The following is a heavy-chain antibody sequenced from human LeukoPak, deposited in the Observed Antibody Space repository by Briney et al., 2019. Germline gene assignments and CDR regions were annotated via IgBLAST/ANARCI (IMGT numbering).Heavy chain of an antibody. CDR3: ARGGSYHLPGDY. CDR2: IYHSGST. D-gene: IGHD1-26*01. CDR1: GGSISSGGYY. J-gene: IGHJ4*02. V-gene: IGHV4-30-2*01. Sequence: PSQTLSLTCTVSGGSISSGGYYWSWIRQPPGKGLEWIGYIYHSGSTYYNPSLKSRVTISVDRSKNQFSLKLSSVTAADTAVYYCARGGSYHLPGDYWGQGTLVTVSS.